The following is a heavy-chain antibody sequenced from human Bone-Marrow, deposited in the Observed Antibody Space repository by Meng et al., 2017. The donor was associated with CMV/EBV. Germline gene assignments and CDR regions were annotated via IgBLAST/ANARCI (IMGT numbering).Heavy chain of an antibody. CDR1: GGSISSYY. CDR3: ARDRIVVVPAAGLYYYGMDV. Sequence: SETLSLTCTVSGGSISSYYWSWIRQPPGKGLEWIGYIYYSGSTNYNPSLKSRVTISVDTSKNQFSLKLSSVTAADTAVYYWARDRIVVVPAAGLYYYGMDVWGQGTTVTVSS. CDR2: IYYSGST. D-gene: IGHD2-2*01. V-gene: IGHV4-59*01. J-gene: IGHJ6*02.